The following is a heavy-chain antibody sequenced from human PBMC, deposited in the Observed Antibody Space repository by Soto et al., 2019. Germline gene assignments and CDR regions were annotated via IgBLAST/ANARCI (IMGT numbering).Heavy chain of an antibody. J-gene: IGHJ4*02. CDR3: ARTDMVQYYFDF. D-gene: IGHD5-18*01. Sequence: SETLSLTCTVSCASITSYYWSWIRQPPGKGLEWIGYIYHSGSTNYSPSLKSRVTISVDKSKNQFSLKLSSVTSADTAVYYCARTDMVQYYFDFWGQGALITVSS. V-gene: IGHV4-59*01. CDR1: CASITSYY. CDR2: IYHSGST.